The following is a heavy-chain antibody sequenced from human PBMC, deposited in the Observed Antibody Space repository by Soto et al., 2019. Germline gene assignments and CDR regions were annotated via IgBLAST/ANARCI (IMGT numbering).Heavy chain of an antibody. J-gene: IGHJ3*01. CDR2: IHSDGSST. D-gene: IGHD1-26*01. CDR3: ARGDRGAFDL. Sequence: EVQLLESGGRVVQPGESLRLSGAASGFTFSYYWMHWVRQAPGMGLVWVSRIHSDGSSTTYADSVKGRFTISRDNARNTLYLQLNSLRAEDTAVYYCARGDRGAFDLWGQGTVLTVSS. CDR1: GFTFSYYW. V-gene: IGHV3-74*01.